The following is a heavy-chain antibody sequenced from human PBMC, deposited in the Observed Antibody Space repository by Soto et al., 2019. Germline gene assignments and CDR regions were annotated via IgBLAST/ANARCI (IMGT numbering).Heavy chain of an antibody. V-gene: IGHV3-11*01. CDR2: ISGNGRII. CDR1: GFIFSDYY. CDR3: ARDFDADSRTDFDY. Sequence: ESGGGLVNPGGSLRLSCATSGFIFSDYYMHWIRQAPGKGLEWISYISGNGRIIQYADSAKGRFTISRDNAQNSLYLQMNSLRAEDTALYFCARDFDADSRTDFDYWGQGTLVTVSS. J-gene: IGHJ4*02. D-gene: IGHD4-17*01.